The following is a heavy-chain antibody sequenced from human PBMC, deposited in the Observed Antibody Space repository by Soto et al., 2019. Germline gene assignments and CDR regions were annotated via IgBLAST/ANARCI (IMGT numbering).Heavy chain of an antibody. Sequence: QLQLQESGPGLVKPSQTLSLTCTVSGGSISSSSYYWGWIRQPPGKGLEWIGSIYYSGSTYYNPSLKSRVTISVDTFKINFSLEVSSVTDDDTAVYYCARVRQRGPDHWGQGTLVTVSS. CDR3: ARVRQRGPDH. V-gene: IGHV4-39*02. D-gene: IGHD1-1*01. J-gene: IGHJ5*02. CDR1: GGSISSSSYY. CDR2: IYYSGST.